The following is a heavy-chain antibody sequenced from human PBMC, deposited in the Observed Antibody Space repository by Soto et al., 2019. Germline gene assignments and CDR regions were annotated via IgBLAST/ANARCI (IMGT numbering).Heavy chain of an antibody. CDR1: GYTFSSYA. CDR3: AREGDGYTTNAFDI. D-gene: IGHD5-12*01. J-gene: IGHJ3*02. Sequence: ASVKVSCKASGYTFSSYAMHWVRQAPGQRLEWMGWINAGNGNRKYSQKFQGRVTITRDTSASTAYMELTSLRSEDTAVYYCAREGDGYTTNAFDIWGQGTMVTVSS. V-gene: IGHV1-3*01. CDR2: INAGNGNR.